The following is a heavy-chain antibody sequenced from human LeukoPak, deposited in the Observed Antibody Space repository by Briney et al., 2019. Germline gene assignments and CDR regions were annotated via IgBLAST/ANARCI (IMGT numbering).Heavy chain of an antibody. CDR2: INHRGST. V-gene: IGHV4-34*01. Sequence: SETLSLTCAVYGGSFSGYYWSWIRQPSGKGLEWIGEINHRGSTNYNPSVKSRVTISVETSKNQFSLKLSSVTAADTAVYYCARVGRVLGVNRNLFDPSGQGTLVTVSS. CDR1: GGSFSGYY. CDR3: ARVGRVLGVNRNLFDP. D-gene: IGHD3-10*01. J-gene: IGHJ5*02.